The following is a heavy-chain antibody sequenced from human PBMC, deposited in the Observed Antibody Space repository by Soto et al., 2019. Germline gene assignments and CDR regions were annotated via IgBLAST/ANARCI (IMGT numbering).Heavy chain of an antibody. CDR1: GFTFSSYG. J-gene: IGHJ6*02. V-gene: IGHV3-33*01. Sequence: GGSLRLSCAASGFTFSSYGMHWVRQAPGKGLEWVAVIWYDGSNKYYADSVKGRFTISRDNSKNTLYLQMNSLRAEDTAVYYCAREQYHSYGYDYYYYGMDVWGQGTTVTVSS. CDR2: IWYDGSNK. D-gene: IGHD5-18*01. CDR3: AREQYHSYGYDYYYYGMDV.